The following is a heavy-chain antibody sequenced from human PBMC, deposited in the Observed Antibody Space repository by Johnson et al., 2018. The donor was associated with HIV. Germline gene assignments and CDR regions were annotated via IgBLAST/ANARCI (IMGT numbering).Heavy chain of an antibody. CDR2: ISGSGGST. Sequence: VQLVESGGGLVQPGGSLILSCAASGFTFSSYAMSWVRQAPGKGLEWVSAISGSGGSTYYAASVKGRFTISRDNSKNTLYLQMNSLRAEDTALYYCARAKRDYYGSGGVGAFDIWGQGTMVTVSS. D-gene: IGHD3-10*01. CDR3: ARAKRDYYGSGGVGAFDI. CDR1: GFTFSSYA. J-gene: IGHJ3*02. V-gene: IGHV3-23*04.